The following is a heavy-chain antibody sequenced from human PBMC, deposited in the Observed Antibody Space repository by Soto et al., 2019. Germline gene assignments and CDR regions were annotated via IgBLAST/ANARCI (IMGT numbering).Heavy chain of an antibody. CDR3: ASSPGYYDYVWGSYRLDY. V-gene: IGHV1-69*13. Sequence: GASVKVSCKASGRTFSIYAISWVREAPGQGREWMGGIIPIFGTANYAQKFQGRVTITADESKSTAYMELSSLRSEDTAVYYCASSPGYYDYVWGSYRLDYWGQGTLVTVSS. J-gene: IGHJ4*02. CDR2: IIPIFGTA. CDR1: GRTFSIYA. D-gene: IGHD3-16*02.